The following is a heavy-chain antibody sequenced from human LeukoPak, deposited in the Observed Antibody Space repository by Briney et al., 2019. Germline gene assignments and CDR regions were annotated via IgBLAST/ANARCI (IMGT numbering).Heavy chain of an antibody. CDR3: ARDSSLVSSGYDY. Sequence: ASVKVSCKASGGTFSSYAISWVRQAPGQGLEWMGWINPNSGGTNYAQKFQGRVTMTRDTSISTAYMELSRLRSDDTAVYYCARDSSLVSSGYDYWGQGTLVTVSS. V-gene: IGHV1-2*02. CDR2: INPNSGGT. D-gene: IGHD3-22*01. CDR1: GGTFSSYA. J-gene: IGHJ4*02.